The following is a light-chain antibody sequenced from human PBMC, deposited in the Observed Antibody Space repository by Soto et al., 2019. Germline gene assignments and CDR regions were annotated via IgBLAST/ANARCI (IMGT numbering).Light chain of an antibody. V-gene: IGLV2-14*01. CDR2: EVS. J-gene: IGLJ1*01. CDR1: NSDVGLYDF. CDR3: SSYTSSHTYV. Sequence: QSVLTQPASVSGTPGQSITISCTGSNSDVGLYDFVSWYQHHPGRAPKLIVSEVSHRPSGISNRFSGSKSGNTASLTISGLQSEDEADYYCSSYTSSHTYVFGTGTKVTVL.